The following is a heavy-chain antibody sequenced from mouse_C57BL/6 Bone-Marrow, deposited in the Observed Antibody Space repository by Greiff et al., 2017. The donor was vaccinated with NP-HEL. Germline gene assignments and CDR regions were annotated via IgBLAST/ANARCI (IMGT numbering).Heavy chain of an antibody. CDR2: IRNKANGYTT. V-gene: IGHV7-3*01. CDR1: GFTFTDYY. Sequence: EVKVVESGGGLVQPGGSLSLSCAASGFTFTDYYMSWVRQPPGKALEWLGFIRNKANGYTTEYSASVKGRFTISRANSQSILYLQMNALRAEDSATYYCASSPSNEFAYWGQGTLVTVSA. D-gene: IGHD2-5*01. J-gene: IGHJ3*01. CDR3: ASSPSNEFAY.